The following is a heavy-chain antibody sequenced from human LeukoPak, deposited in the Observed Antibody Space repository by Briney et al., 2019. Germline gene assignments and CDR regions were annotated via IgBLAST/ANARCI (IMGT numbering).Heavy chain of an antibody. CDR1: GGSISSYC. Sequence: PSETLSLTCTVSGGSISSYCWSWIRQPPGKGLEWIGYIYYSGSTNYNPSLKSRVTISVDTSKNQFSLKLSSVTAADTAVYYCARTMVRGERYYYYYGMDVWGRGTTVTVSS. J-gene: IGHJ6*02. CDR2: IYYSGST. CDR3: ARTMVRGERYYYYYGMDV. D-gene: IGHD3-10*01. V-gene: IGHV4-59*01.